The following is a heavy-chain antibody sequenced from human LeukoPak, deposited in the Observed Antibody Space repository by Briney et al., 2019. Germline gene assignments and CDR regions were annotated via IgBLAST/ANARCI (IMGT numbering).Heavy chain of an antibody. CDR3: ARPQDTYYYDSSGYYYFDY. D-gene: IGHD3-22*01. CDR2: IRYDGSNK. J-gene: IGHJ4*02. CDR1: GFTFSSYG. V-gene: IGHV3-30*02. Sequence: PGGSLRLSCAASGFTFSSYGMHWVRQAPGKGLEWVAFIRYDGSNKYYADSVKGRFTISRDNSKNTLYLQMNSLRAEDTAVYYCARPQDTYYYDSSGYYYFDYWGQGTLVTVSS.